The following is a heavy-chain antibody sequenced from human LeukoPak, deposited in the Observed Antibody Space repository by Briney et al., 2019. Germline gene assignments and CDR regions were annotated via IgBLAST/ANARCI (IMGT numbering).Heavy chain of an antibody. D-gene: IGHD2-21*02. CDR3: ASVLYCGADCYSGRYFFDY. J-gene: IGHJ4*02. CDR2: INPSGDST. Sequence: GASVKVSCKASGYTFTSYGISWVRQAPGQGLEWMGIINPSGDSTSYAQKFQGRVTMTRDTSKSTVYMELSSLRSEDTAVYYCASVLYCGADCYSGRYFFDYWGQGTLVTVSS. CDR1: GYTFTSYG. V-gene: IGHV1-46*01.